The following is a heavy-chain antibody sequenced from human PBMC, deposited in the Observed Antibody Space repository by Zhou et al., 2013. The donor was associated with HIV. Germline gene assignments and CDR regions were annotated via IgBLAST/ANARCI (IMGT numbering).Heavy chain of an antibody. Sequence: QVQLVQSGAEVKKPGSSVKASCKASGGTFSSYTISWVRQAPGQGLEWMGGIIPMFATTNYAQKFQGRVTITADKSTSTAYMELSSLRSEDTAVYYCARTNTYYDFWSGYSNYYYYMDVWGKGTTVTVSS. D-gene: IGHD3-3*01. CDR2: IIPMFATT. V-gene: IGHV1-69*14. CDR3: ARTNTYYDFWSGYSNYYYYMDV. CDR1: GGTFSSYT. J-gene: IGHJ6*03.